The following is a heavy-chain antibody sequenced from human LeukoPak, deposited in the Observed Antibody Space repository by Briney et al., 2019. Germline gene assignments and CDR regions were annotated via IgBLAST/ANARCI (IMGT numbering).Heavy chain of an antibody. V-gene: IGHV1-2*02. CDR3: ASKGAGHCYDASCMGSFDL. D-gene: IGHD2-15*01. CDR1: GYTFTAYS. CDR2: INPNTGDT. J-gene: IGHJ3*01. Sequence: ASVKVSCKASGYTFTAYSMHWVRQAPGQGLEWMGCINPNTGDTNSAQNFQGRVIMTRDTSITTAYMELSRLKSDDTALYYCASKGAGHCYDASCMGSFDLWGQGTTVAVSS.